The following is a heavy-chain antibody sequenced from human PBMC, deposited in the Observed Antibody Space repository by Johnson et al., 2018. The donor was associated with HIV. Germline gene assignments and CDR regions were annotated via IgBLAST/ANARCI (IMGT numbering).Heavy chain of an antibody. V-gene: IGHV3-33*06. CDR3: AKPYGSGSYDAFDI. CDR1: GFTFSSYG. J-gene: IGHJ3*02. D-gene: IGHD3-10*01. Sequence: QVQLVESGGGVVQPGRSLRLSCAASGFTFSSYGMHWVRQAPGKGLEWVAVIWYDGSNKYYADSVKGRFTISRDNSKNTLYLQMNSLSAEDTAVYYCAKPYGSGSYDAFDIWGQGTMVTVSS. CDR2: IWYDGSNK.